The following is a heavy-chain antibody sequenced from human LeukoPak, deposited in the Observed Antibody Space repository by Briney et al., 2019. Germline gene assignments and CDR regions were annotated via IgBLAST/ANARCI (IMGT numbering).Heavy chain of an antibody. J-gene: IGHJ4*02. Sequence: GSLRLSCAASGFTFSSYSMNWVRQAPGKGLEWVSSISSSSSYIYYADSVKGRFTISRDNAKNSLYLQMNSLRAEDTAVYYCARDGGSGRYYFDYWGQGTLVTVSS. CDR1: GFTFSSYS. CDR3: ARDGGSGRYYFDY. V-gene: IGHV3-21*01. CDR2: ISSSSSYI. D-gene: IGHD6-19*01.